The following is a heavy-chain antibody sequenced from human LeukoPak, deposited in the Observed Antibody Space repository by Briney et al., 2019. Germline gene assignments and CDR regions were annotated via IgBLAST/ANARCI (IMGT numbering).Heavy chain of an antibody. J-gene: IGHJ3*02. D-gene: IGHD6-13*01. CDR1: GFTFSSYS. V-gene: IGHV3-21*01. Sequence: GGSLRLSCAASGFTFSSYSMNWVRQAPGKGLEWVSSISSSSSYIYYADSVKGRFTISRDNAKNSLYLQMNSLKAEDTAVYYCAQLVRDAFDIWGQGTMVTVSS. CDR2: ISSSSSYI. CDR3: AQLVRDAFDI.